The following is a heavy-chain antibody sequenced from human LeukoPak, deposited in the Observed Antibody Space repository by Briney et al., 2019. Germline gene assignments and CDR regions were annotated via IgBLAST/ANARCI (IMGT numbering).Heavy chain of an antibody. J-gene: IGHJ3*01. Sequence: SETLSLTCTVSGGSISSSSYYWSWIRQPPGKGLEWIGSIYYSGSTYYNPSLKSRVTISVDTSKNQFSLKLRSVTAADTAVYYCARISSSNWYNERGAFDVWGQGTMVTVSS. V-gene: IGHV4-39*07. CDR3: ARISSSNWYNERGAFDV. D-gene: IGHD6-13*01. CDR2: IYYSGST. CDR1: GGSISSSSYY.